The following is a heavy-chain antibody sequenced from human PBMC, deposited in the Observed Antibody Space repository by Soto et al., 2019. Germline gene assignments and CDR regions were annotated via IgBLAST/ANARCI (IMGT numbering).Heavy chain of an antibody. D-gene: IGHD4-17*01. CDR3: ARAVGTTVTSHAFDI. CDR1: GYTFTSYA. Sequence: ASVKVSCKASGYTFTSYAMHWVRQAPGQRLEWMGWINAGNGNTKYSQKFQGRVTITRDTSASTAYMELISLRSEDTAVYYCARAVGTTVTSHAFDIWGQGTMVTVSS. CDR2: INAGNGNT. V-gene: IGHV1-3*01. J-gene: IGHJ3*02.